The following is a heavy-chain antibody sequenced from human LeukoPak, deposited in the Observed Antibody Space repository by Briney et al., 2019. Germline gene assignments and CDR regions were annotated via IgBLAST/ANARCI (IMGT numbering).Heavy chain of an antibody. D-gene: IGHD3-22*01. CDR2: IYPGDSDT. CDR1: GYSFTSYW. V-gene: IGHV5-51*01. CDR3: ARRGYYYDSSGYGYYYGMDV. J-gene: IGHJ6*02. Sequence: KPGESLKISCKGSGYSFTSYWIGWVRQMPGKGLEWMGIIYPGDSDTRYSPSFQGQVTISADKSISTAYLQWSSLKASDTAMYYCARRGYYYDSSGYGYYYGMDVWGQGTLVTVSS.